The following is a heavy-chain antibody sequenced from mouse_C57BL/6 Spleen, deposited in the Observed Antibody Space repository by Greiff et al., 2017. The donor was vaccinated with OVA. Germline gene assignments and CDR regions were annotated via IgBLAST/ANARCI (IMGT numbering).Heavy chain of an antibody. V-gene: IGHV5-9*01. J-gene: IGHJ2*01. CDR3: ARRHEKAGTGFDY. CDR2: ISGGGGNT. Sequence: EVMLVESGGGLVKPGGSLKLSCAASGFTFSSYTMSWVRQTPEKRLEWVATISGGGGNTYYPDSVKGRFTISRDNAKNTLYLQMSSLRSEDTALYYCARRHEKAGTGFDYWGQGTTLTVSS. D-gene: IGHD4-1*01. CDR1: GFTFSSYT.